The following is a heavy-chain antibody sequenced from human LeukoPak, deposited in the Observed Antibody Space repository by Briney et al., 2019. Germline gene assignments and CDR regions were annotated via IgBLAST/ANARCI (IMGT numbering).Heavy chain of an antibody. CDR2: ISYDGSNK. Sequence: PGGSLRLSCAASGFTFSSYAMHWVRQAPGKGLEWVAVISYDGSNKYYADSVKGRFTISRDNSKNTVFMEMNSLKPEDTALCYCARSEHIVVVTSTPASYWGQGTLVTVSS. CDR1: GFTFSSYA. J-gene: IGHJ4*02. CDR3: ARSEHIVVVTSTPASY. V-gene: IGHV3-30-3*01. D-gene: IGHD2-21*02.